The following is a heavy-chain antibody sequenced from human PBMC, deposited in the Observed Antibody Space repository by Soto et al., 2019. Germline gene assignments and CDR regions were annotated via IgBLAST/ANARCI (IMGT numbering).Heavy chain of an antibody. CDR3: ARDQGNGYNDY. J-gene: IGHJ4*02. CDR2: IKQDGSEK. V-gene: IGHV3-7*01. CDR1: GFTFSSYW. Sequence: VGSLRLSCAASGFTFSSYWMSWVRQAPGKGLEWVANIKQDGSEKYYVDSVKGRFTISRDNAKNSLYLQMNSLRAEDTAVYYCARDQGNGYNDYWGQGTLVTVSS. D-gene: IGHD5-12*01.